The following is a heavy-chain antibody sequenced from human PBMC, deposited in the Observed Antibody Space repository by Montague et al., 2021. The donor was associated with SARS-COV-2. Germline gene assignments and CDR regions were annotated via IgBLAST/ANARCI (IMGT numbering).Heavy chain of an antibody. CDR2: IDYSGSA. V-gene: IGHV4-59*01. Sequence: SETLSLTCTVYGGSISSYNWIWIRQPPGKGLEWIGYIDYSGSANYNPSLKSRVTISVDTSKNQFSLKLSSVTAADTAVYYCARDSGGSSPEDWLGFDPWGQGTLVTVSS. J-gene: IGHJ5*02. D-gene: IGHD2-15*01. CDR3: ARDSGGSSPEDWLGFDP. CDR1: GGSISSYN.